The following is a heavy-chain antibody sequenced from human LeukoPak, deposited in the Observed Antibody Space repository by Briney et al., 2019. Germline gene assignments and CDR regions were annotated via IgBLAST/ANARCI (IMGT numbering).Heavy chain of an antibody. CDR3: ARDGRTNYYDSSGYAFDI. J-gene: IGHJ3*02. CDR2: INHSGST. Sequence: KASETLSLTCAVYVGSFSGYYWSWIRQPPGKGLEWIGEINHSGSTNYNPSLKSRVTISVDTSKNQFSLKLSSVTAADTAVYYCARDGRTNYYDSSGYAFDIWGQGTMVTVSS. CDR1: VGSFSGYY. D-gene: IGHD3-22*01. V-gene: IGHV4-34*01.